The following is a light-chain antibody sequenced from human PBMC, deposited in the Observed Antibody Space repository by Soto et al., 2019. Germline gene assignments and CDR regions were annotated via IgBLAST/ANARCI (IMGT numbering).Light chain of an antibody. CDR3: AAWDDSLSGVYV. V-gene: IGLV1-44*01. J-gene: IGLJ1*01. Sequence: QSVLTQPPSASGTPGQTVTVSCSGGSSNIGSNTVNWYQQVPGTAPKLLIYSDDQRPSGVPDRFSGSKSGTSASLAISGLRSEDEADFYCAAWDDSLSGVYVFGTGTKLTVL. CDR2: SDD. CDR1: SSNIGSNT.